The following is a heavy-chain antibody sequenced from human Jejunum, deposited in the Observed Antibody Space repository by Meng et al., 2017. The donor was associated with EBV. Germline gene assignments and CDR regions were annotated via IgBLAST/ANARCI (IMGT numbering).Heavy chain of an antibody. CDR2: ISVKNGEA. CDR1: GYIFTNYD. Sequence: QVQLVPSGADAKKPGAFMKVSCKASGYIFTNYDIRWVRQAPGQGLEWMGWISVKNGEAKYPQNFQGRVTMTTDTTTSTAYMELRSLTSDDTAVYYCARYVPNGSFWYFDFWGRGTLVTVSS. J-gene: IGHJ2*01. CDR3: ARYVPNGSFWYFDF. V-gene: IGHV1-18*01. D-gene: IGHD6-13*01.